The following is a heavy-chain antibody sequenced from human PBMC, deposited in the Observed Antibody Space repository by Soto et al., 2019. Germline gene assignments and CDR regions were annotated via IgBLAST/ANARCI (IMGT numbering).Heavy chain of an antibody. J-gene: IGHJ4*02. Sequence: PGGSLRLSCAASRFAFSQYWMHWVRQVPGKGLVWVSRINSDGSSTSYADSVRGRFSVSRDNAKNTLFLQMNNLRAEDTAIYYSATLYRDDFWGQGTLVTVSS. V-gene: IGHV3-74*01. CDR3: ATLYRDDF. CDR2: INSDGSST. D-gene: IGHD5-12*01. CDR1: RFAFSQYW.